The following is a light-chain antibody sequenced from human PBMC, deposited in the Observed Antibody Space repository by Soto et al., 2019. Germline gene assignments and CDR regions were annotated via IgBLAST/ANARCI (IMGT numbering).Light chain of an antibody. CDR1: QSVSSSY. J-gene: IGKJ3*01. V-gene: IGKV3-20*01. CDR2: GAS. CDR3: QQYGSSPVT. Sequence: EIVLTQSPGTLSLSPGERATLSCRASQSVSSSYLAWYQQKPGQAPRLLIYGASSRPTGIPDRFSGSGSETDFTLTISRLEPEDFAVYYCQQYGSSPVTFGPGTKVDIK.